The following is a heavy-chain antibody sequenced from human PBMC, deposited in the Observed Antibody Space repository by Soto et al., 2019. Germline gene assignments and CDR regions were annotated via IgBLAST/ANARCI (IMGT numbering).Heavy chain of an antibody. CDR2: LYSSDGT. D-gene: IGHD1-1*01. V-gene: IGHV3-53*01. CDR1: GFSLSGKNY. J-gene: IGHJ3*02. Sequence: GGSLRLSCAASGFSLSGKNYLTWVRQAPGKGLEWVSALYSSDGTYYADSVKGRFSVSRDNSKNTFYLQLHSLRPEDTALYFCENWLQREHAFDIWGLGTMVTVSS. CDR3: ENWLQREHAFDI.